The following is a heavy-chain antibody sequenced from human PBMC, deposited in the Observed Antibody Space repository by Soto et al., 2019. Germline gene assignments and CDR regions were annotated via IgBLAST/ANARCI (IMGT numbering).Heavy chain of an antibody. CDR3: AREGGYSSSWSMGFDP. V-gene: IGHV1-3*01. D-gene: IGHD6-13*01. CDR1: GYTFTSYA. Sequence: ASVKVSCKASGYTFTSYAMHWVRQAPGQRLEWMGWINAGNGNTKYSQKFQGRVTITRDTSASTAYMELCSLRSEDTAVYYCAREGGYSSSWSMGFDPWGQGTLVTVSS. CDR2: INAGNGNT. J-gene: IGHJ5*02.